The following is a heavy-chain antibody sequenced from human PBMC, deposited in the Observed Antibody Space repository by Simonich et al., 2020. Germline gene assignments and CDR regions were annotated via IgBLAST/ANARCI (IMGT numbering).Heavy chain of an antibody. V-gene: IGHV3-48*01. CDR2: ISSSSSTI. J-gene: IGHJ3*02. Sequence: EVQLVESGGCLVQPGGSLRLSCAASGFTFSSYSMNWVRQAPGKGLGWVSYISSSSSTIDDAYSMKGRFTISRDNAKNSLYLQMNSLRAEDTAVYYCARDSSYYAFDIWGQGTMVTVSS. CDR1: GFTFSSYS. CDR3: ARDSSYYAFDI. D-gene: IGHD5-12*01.